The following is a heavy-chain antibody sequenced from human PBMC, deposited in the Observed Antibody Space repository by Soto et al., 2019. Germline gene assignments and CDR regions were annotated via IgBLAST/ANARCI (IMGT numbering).Heavy chain of an antibody. J-gene: IGHJ2*01. CDR2: ISGSGGST. CDR1: GFTFSSYA. D-gene: IGHD6-13*01. V-gene: IGHV3-23*01. CDR3: AKDRVGTRYSSSWYVPTGLGYFDL. Sequence: EVQLLESGGGLVQPGGSLRLSCAASGFTFSSYAMSWVRQAPGKGLEWVSAISGSGGSTYYADSVKGRFTISRDNSKNTLYLQMNSLRAEDTAVYYCAKDRVGTRYSSSWYVPTGLGYFDLWGRGTLVTVSS.